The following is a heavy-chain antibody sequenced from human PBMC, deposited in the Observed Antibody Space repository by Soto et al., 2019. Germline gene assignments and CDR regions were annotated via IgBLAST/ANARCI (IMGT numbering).Heavy chain of an antibody. CDR3: ARATYYYDSSGYSDRVLDY. D-gene: IGHD3-22*01. Sequence: PSETLSLTCTVSGDSISSYYWTWIRQSPGKGLEWVGYVYYSGTTYYNPSLKSRVTISEDTSKNQFSLKLSSVTAADTAVYYCARATYYYDSSGYSDRVLDYWGQGTLVTVSS. CDR2: VYYSGTT. J-gene: IGHJ4*02. V-gene: IGHV4-59*12. CDR1: GDSISSYY.